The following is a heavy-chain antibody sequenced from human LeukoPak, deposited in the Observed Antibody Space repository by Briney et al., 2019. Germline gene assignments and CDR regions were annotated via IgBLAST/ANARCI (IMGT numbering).Heavy chain of an antibody. CDR3: AKINRRYPFYYYGMDV. CDR2: SIPIFGTA. J-gene: IGHJ6*02. Sequence: AVKVSCKAAGGTFSNYAFGWVRQAPGQGLEWMGGSIPIFGTANYAQKFQGRVTITADESTSTAYMELSSLRSEDTAVYYCAKINRRYPFYYYGMDVWGQGTTVTVSS. CDR1: GGTFSNYA. D-gene: IGHD1-14*01. V-gene: IGHV1-69*13.